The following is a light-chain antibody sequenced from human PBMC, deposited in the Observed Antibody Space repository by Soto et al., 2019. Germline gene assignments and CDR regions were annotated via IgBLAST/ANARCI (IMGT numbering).Light chain of an antibody. CDR3: AAWDDSLSGWV. Sequence: QYMLTHPPSTSWTPGQRVTIFCSGSSSNIGSNYVYWYQQLPGTAPKLLIYSNNQRPSGVPDRFSGSKSGTSVSLAIGGLRSEDEADYYCAAWDDSLSGWVFGGGTKVTV. CDR2: SNN. V-gene: IGLV1-47*02. J-gene: IGLJ3*02. CDR1: SSNIGSNY.